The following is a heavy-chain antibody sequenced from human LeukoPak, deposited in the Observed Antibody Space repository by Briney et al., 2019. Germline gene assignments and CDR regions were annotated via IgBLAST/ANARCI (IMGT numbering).Heavy chain of an antibody. Sequence: GGSLRLSCAASGFTFSSSAMSWVRQVPGKGLEWVSGISASGGSTYYADSVRGRFTISRDNSKDTLYLQMNDLRAEDTAVYYCVKDGPITGIYLCAWGQGTLVTVSS. J-gene: IGHJ5*02. CDR3: VKDGPITGIYLCA. V-gene: IGHV3-23*01. CDR1: GFTFSSSA. CDR2: ISASGGST. D-gene: IGHD1-1*01.